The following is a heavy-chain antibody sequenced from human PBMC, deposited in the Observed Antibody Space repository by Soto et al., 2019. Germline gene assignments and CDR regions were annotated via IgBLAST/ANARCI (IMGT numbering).Heavy chain of an antibody. D-gene: IGHD3-10*01. CDR1: GFTFGDYA. CDR2: IRSKAYGGTT. J-gene: IGHJ3*02. Sequence: GGSLRLSCTASGFTFGDYAMSWFRQAPGKGLEWGGFIRSKAYGGTTEYAASVKGRFTISRDDSKSIAYLQMNSLKTEDTAVYYCTRDGGYGEQHDPFEIWGKGTTVTVSS. V-gene: IGHV3-49*03. CDR3: TRDGGYGEQHDPFEI.